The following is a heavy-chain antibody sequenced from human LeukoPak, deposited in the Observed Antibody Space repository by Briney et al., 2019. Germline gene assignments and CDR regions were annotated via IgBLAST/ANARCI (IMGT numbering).Heavy chain of an antibody. D-gene: IGHD3-16*01. V-gene: IGHV3-23*01. CDR2: ISDVVAHT. Sequence: GESLRLSCAASGFIFRNFGMSWIRQAPGKGLEWVSHISDVVAHTWYADSVKGRFIISRDNSNNRVFLQMSSLRPEDTALYYCAKDNYGGVYASWGQGTLVTVSS. CDR1: GFIFRNFG. CDR3: AKDNYGGVYAS. J-gene: IGHJ5*02.